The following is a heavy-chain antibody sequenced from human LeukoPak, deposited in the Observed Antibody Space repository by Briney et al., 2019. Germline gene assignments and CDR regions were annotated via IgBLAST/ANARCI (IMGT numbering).Heavy chain of an antibody. J-gene: IGHJ4*01. CDR1: GVTFSGYW. Sequence: GGSLRLSCAASGVTFSGYWMDGVRQAPGEGLGWVSVINGDGSRTIYADSVKGRFTISRDNAKNTLYLQTASLTAEDTAVYYCSRGNYFDDWGQGALVTVSS. CDR3: SRGNYFDD. V-gene: IGHV3-74*01. CDR2: INGDGSRT.